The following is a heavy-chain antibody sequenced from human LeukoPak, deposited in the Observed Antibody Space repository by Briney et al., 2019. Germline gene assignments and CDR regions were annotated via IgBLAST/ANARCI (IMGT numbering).Heavy chain of an antibody. D-gene: IGHD3-3*01. CDR2: IIPIFGTT. J-gene: IGHJ6*03. CDR3: ANTARGYYDFWGLSYYYYYMDV. Sequence: GASVKVPCKASGGTFSSYAISWVRQAPGQGLEWMGGIIPIFGTTNYAQKFQGRVTITADKSTSTAYMELSSLRSEDTAVYYCANTARGYYDFWGLSYYYYYMDVWGKGTTVTVSS. CDR1: GGTFSSYA. V-gene: IGHV1-69*06.